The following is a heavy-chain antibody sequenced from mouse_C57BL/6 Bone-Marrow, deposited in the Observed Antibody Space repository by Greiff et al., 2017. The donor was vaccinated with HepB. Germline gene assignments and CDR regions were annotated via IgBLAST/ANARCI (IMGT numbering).Heavy chain of an antibody. CDR2: ISSGGDYI. D-gene: IGHD1-1*01. Sequence: EVQVVESGEGLVKPGGSLKLSCAASGFTFSSYAMSWVRQTPEKRLEWVAYISSGGDYIYYADTVKGRFTISRDNARNTLYLQMSSLKSEDTAMYYCTRDSTTVVGDYWGQGTTLTVSS. J-gene: IGHJ2*01. V-gene: IGHV5-9-1*02. CDR1: GFTFSSYA. CDR3: TRDSTTVVGDY.